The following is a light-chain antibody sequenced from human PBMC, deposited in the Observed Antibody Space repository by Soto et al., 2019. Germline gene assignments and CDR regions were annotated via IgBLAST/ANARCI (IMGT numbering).Light chain of an antibody. J-gene: IGKJ5*01. V-gene: IGKV3-15*01. CDR1: QSIRDN. CDR3: QHYHDWRIT. Sequence: EIVLTQSPATLSVSPGERATLSCRASQSIRDNLAWYQQQPGQTPRLLISDASTRATTIPARFSGSGSGTEFALTISRLQSEVFAVYYCQHYHDWRITFGQGTRLEIK. CDR2: DAS.